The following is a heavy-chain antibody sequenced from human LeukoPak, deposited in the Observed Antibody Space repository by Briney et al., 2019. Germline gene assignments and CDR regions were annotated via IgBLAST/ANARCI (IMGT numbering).Heavy chain of an antibody. J-gene: IGHJ6*03. Sequence: SVKVSCKASGGTFSSYAISWVRQAPGQGLEWMGGIIPIFGTANYAQKFQGRVTITADESTSTAYMELSSLRSEDTAVYYCTIAARPPYYYYMDVWGEGTTVTVSS. CDR2: IIPIFGTA. V-gene: IGHV1-69*01. CDR1: GGTFSSYA. D-gene: IGHD6-6*01. CDR3: TIAARPPYYYYMDV.